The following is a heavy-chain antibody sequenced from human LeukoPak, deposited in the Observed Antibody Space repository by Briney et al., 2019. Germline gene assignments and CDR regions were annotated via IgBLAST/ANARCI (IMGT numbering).Heavy chain of an antibody. J-gene: IGHJ6*02. CDR3: ARDCSSTSCYLDYYYYGMDV. V-gene: IGHV1-24*01. Sequence: ASVKVSCKVSGYTLTELSMHWVRQAPGKGLEWMGGFDPEDGETIYAQKFQGRVTMAEDTSTDTAYMELSSLRSEDTAVYYCARDCSSTSCYLDYYYYGMDVWGQGTTVTVSS. D-gene: IGHD2-2*01. CDR2: FDPEDGET. CDR1: GYTLTELS.